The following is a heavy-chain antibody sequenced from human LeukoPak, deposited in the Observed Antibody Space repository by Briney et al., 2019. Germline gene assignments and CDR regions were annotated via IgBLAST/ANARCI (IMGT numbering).Heavy chain of an antibody. V-gene: IGHV1-18*04. CDR3: ARDASSGLFDY. Sequence: RASVKVSCKASGYTFTSYGISWVRQAPGQGLEWMGWISAYNGNTNYAQKLQGRVTMITDTSTSTAYMELRSLRSDDTAVYYCARDASSGLFDYWGQGTLVTVSS. D-gene: IGHD6-25*01. J-gene: IGHJ4*02. CDR1: GYTFTSYG. CDR2: ISAYNGNT.